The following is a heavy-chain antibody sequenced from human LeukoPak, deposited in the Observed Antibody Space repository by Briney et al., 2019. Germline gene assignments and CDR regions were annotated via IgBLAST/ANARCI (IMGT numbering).Heavy chain of an antibody. V-gene: IGHV1-18*01. CDR3: AREAAAGTYYFDY. D-gene: IGHD6-13*01. J-gene: IGHJ4*02. CDR1: GYTFTSYG. CDR2: ISAYNGNT. Sequence: GASVKVSCKASGYTFTSYGISWVRQAPGQGLEWMGWISAYNGNTNYAQKLQGRVTITADKSTSTAYMELSSLRSEDTAVYYCAREAAAGTYYFDYWGQGTLVTVSS.